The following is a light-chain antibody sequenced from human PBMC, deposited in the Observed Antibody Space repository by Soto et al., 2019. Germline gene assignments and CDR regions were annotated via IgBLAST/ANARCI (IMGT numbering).Light chain of an antibody. CDR3: AAWDDSLNALV. V-gene: IGLV1-44*01. CDR2: TNN. Sequence: QSVLTQPPSASGTPGQRVTISCSGASSNIGSNAVNWYQQLPGTAPQLLIYTNNERPSGVPDRFSGSKSGTSASLAITGLQSEDEADYHWAAWDDSLNALVFGGGTQLTVL. J-gene: IGLJ3*02. CDR1: SSNIGSNA.